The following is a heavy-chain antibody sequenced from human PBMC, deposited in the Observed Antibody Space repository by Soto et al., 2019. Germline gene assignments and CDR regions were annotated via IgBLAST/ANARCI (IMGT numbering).Heavy chain of an antibody. CDR1: GGSISSYY. V-gene: IGHV4-59*01. CDR3: ACAIGNWYYYYMDV. D-gene: IGHD1-1*01. Sequence: PSETLSLTCTVSGGSISSYYWSWIRQPPGKGLEWIGYIYYSGSTNYNPSLKSRVTISVDTSKNQFSLKLSSVTAADTAVYYCACAIGNWYYYYMDVWGKGTTVTVSS. CDR2: IYYSGST. J-gene: IGHJ6*03.